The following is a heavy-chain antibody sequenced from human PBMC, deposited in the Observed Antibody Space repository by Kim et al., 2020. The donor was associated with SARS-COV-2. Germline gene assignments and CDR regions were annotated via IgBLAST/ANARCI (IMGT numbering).Heavy chain of an antibody. CDR3: ARVPYKYNWNYLVRDQYYYYGMDV. CDR2: IYYSGST. D-gene: IGHD1-7*01. Sequence: SETLSLTCTVSGGSISSYYWSWIRQPPGKGLEWIGYIYYSGSTNYNPSLKSRVTISVDTSKNQFSLKLSSVTAADTAVYYCARVPYKYNWNYLVRDQYYYYGMDVWGQGTTVTVSS. V-gene: IGHV4-59*13. CDR1: GGSISSYY. J-gene: IGHJ6*02.